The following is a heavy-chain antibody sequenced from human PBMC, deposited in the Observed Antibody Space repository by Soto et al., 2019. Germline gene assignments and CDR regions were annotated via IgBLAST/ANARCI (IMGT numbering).Heavy chain of an antibody. CDR3: TTDGLQDTAMVTSYYYYCGMDV. V-gene: IGHV3-15*01. CDR2: IKSKTDGGTT. Sequence: EVQLVESGGGLVKPGGSLRLSCAASGFTFSNAWMSWVRQAPGKGLEWVGRIKSKTDGGTTDYAAPVKGRFTISRDDSKNTLYLQMNSLKTEDTAVYYCTTDGLQDTAMVTSYYYYCGMDVWGQGTTVTVSS. CDR1: GFTFSNAW. J-gene: IGHJ6*02. D-gene: IGHD5-18*01.